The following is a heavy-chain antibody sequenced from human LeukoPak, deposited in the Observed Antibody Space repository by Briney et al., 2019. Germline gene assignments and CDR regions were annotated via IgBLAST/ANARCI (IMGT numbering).Heavy chain of an antibody. V-gene: IGHV1-2*02. J-gene: IGHJ3*02. Sequence: EASVKVSCKASGYTFSDYYMHWVRQAPGQGLEWMGWIKPNSGGTNYAQKFQGRVTMTRDTSINTAYMELSSLRSDDTAVYYCAREAFHYDSSGYYYVDAFDIWGQGTMVTVSS. CDR2: IKPNSGGT. CDR1: GYTFSDYY. CDR3: AREAFHYDSSGYYYVDAFDI. D-gene: IGHD3-22*01.